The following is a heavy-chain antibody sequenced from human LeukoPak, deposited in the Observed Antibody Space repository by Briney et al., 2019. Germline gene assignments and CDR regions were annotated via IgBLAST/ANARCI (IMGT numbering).Heavy chain of an antibody. Sequence: PGRSLRLSCAASGFTFSSYGMHWVRQAPGKGLEWVAVIWYDGSNKYYADSVKGRFTISRDNSKNTLYLQMNSLRAEDTAVYYCARDSESGSYYTWGQGTLVTVSS. V-gene: IGHV3-33*01. J-gene: IGHJ5*02. CDR3: ARDSESGSYYT. CDR2: IWYDGSNK. D-gene: IGHD1-26*01. CDR1: GFTFSSYG.